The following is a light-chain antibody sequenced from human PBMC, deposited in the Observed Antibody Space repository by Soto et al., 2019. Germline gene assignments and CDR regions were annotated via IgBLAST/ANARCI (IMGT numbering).Light chain of an antibody. V-gene: IGKV3-15*01. CDR1: QSISSE. CDR2: GAS. J-gene: IGKJ2*01. Sequence: EIEMTQSPATLSVSPGERATLSCRASQSISSELAWYQQKPGKPPRLLIYGASTRATGVPDSFTGSGSGSDFTLTISGLQSEDFAVYYCQQGHNWPLTFGQGTRLEI. CDR3: QQGHNWPLT.